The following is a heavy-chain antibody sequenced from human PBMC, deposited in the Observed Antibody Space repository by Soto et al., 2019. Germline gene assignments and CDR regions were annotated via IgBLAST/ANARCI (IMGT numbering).Heavy chain of an antibody. J-gene: IGHJ4*02. CDR3: SSAPNSWYVCFDV. V-gene: IGHV4-31*03. CDR2: IYYSGTT. CDR1: GGSVSSGGSNY. Sequence: PSESLSLTFTVSGGSVSSGGSNYWSGIRQHPGKGLEWIGYIYYSGTTYYTPSLTSRVTTSLDTSKHQFSLKLSSVTAADKAAYFCSSAPNSWYVCFDVWGLGTLVTVSS. D-gene: IGHD6-13*01.